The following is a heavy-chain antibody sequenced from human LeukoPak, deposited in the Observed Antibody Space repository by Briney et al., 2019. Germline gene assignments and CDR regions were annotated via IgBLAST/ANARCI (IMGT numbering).Heavy chain of an antibody. CDR3: FVPAAIRDWFDP. Sequence: GASVKVSCKASGGTFSSYAISWVRQAPGQGPEWMGGIIPIFGTANYAQKFQGRVTITTDESTSTAYMELSRLRSDDTAVYYCFVPAAIRDWFDPWGQGTLVTVSS. CDR1: GGTFSSYA. J-gene: IGHJ5*02. D-gene: IGHD2-2*02. V-gene: IGHV1-69*05. CDR2: IIPIFGTA.